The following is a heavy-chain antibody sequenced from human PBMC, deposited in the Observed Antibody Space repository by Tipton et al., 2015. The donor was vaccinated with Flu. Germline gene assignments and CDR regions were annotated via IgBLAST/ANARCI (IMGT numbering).Heavy chain of an antibody. CDR1: GYTFTSYY. CDR3: SSAGIAVAGTDWFDP. Sequence: QLVQSGAEVKKPGASVKVSCKASGYTFTSYYMHWARQAPGQGLEWMGIINPSGGSTSYAQKFQGRVTMTRDTSTSTVYMELSSLRSEDTAVYYCSSAGIAVAGTDWFDPWGQGNLVTVSS. D-gene: IGHD6-19*01. J-gene: IGHJ5*02. V-gene: IGHV1-46*01. CDR2: INPSGGST.